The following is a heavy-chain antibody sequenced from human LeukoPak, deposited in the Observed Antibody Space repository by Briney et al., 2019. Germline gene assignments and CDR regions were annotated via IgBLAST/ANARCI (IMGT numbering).Heavy chain of an antibody. J-gene: IGHJ2*01. CDR1: GYTFTGYY. D-gene: IGHD4-17*01. CDR3: ARDIDGDYPGWYFDL. Sequence: ASVKVSCKASGYTFTGYYMHWVRQAPGQGLEWMGWVNPNSGGTNYAQKFQGRVTMTRDTSISTAYMELSRLRSDDTAVYYCARDIDGDYPGWYFDLWGRGTLVTVSS. CDR2: VNPNSGGT. V-gene: IGHV1-2*02.